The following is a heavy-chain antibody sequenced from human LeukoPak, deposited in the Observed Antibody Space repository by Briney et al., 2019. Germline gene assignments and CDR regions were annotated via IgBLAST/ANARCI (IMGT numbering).Heavy chain of an antibody. Sequence: SETLSLTCTVSGGSISSGGYYWSWIRQHPGKGLEWIGYIYYSGSTYYNPSLKSRVTISVDTSKNQFSLKLSSVTAADTAVYYCARDYGGNLDYWGQGTLVTVSS. CDR1: GGSISSGGYY. CDR2: IYYSGST. J-gene: IGHJ4*02. V-gene: IGHV4-31*03. CDR3: ARDYGGNLDY. D-gene: IGHD4-23*01.